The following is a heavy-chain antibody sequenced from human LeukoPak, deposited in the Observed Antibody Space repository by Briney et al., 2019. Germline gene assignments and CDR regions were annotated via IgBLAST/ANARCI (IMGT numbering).Heavy chain of an antibody. V-gene: IGHV4-34*01. CDR1: GGSISNYY. CDR3: ATSGYSGYDLNS. Sequence: PSETLSLTCTVSGGSISNYYWSWIRQPPGKGLEWIGEINHSGSTNYNPSLKSRVTISVDTSKNQFSLKLSSVTAADTAMYYCATSGYSGYDLNSWGQGTLVTVSS. CDR2: INHSGST. D-gene: IGHD5-12*01. J-gene: IGHJ4*02.